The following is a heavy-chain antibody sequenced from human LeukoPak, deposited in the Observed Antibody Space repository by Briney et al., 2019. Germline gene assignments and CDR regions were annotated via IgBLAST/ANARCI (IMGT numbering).Heavy chain of an antibody. Sequence: GGSLRLSCAASGFTFSSYSMNWVRQAPGKGLEWVSAVSGGGGNTYYADSVKGRFTISRDNSKNTLYLQMNSLRAEDTAVYYCGKNRYSGSLSPFDIWGQGTMVTVSS. CDR3: GKNRYSGSLSPFDI. V-gene: IGHV3-23*01. D-gene: IGHD1-26*01. CDR1: GFTFSSYS. CDR2: VSGGGGNT. J-gene: IGHJ3*02.